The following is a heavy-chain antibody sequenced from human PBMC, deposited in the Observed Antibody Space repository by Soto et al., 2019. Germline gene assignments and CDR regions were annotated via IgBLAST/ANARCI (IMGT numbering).Heavy chain of an antibody. CDR1: GGTFYTYT. Sequence: QVQLVQSGAEVRKPGSSVQVSCKASGGTFYTYTFSWVRQATGHGLEWMGSITPIYPTTNYAEKFQSRLTVTADGSTNTAYMELNSLTAEETAVYYCARIPRYSFPTSDDLDSWGQGTLFTVSS. CDR2: ITPIYPTT. J-gene: IGHJ4*02. D-gene: IGHD5-18*01. CDR3: ARIPRYSFPTSDDLDS. V-gene: IGHV1-69*15.